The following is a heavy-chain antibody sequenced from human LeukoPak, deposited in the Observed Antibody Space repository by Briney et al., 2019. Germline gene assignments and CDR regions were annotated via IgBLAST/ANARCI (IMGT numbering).Heavy chain of an antibody. CDR3: ARGIVGASFYFDY. J-gene: IGHJ4*02. D-gene: IGHD1-26*01. CDR1: GGSISSYY. Sequence: SETPSLTCTVSGGSISSYYWSWIRQPPGKGLEWIGYIYYSGSTNYNPSLKSRVTISVDTSKNQFSLKLSSVTAADTAVYHCARGIVGASFYFDYWGQGTLVTVSS. V-gene: IGHV4-59*01. CDR2: IYYSGST.